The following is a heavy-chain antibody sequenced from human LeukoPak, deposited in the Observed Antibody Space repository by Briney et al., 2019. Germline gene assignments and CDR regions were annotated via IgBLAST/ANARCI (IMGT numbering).Heavy chain of an antibody. Sequence: ASVKVSCKASGYTFTSYDINWVRQATGQGLEWMGWMNPNSGNTGYAQKFQGRVTMTRNTSISTAYMELSSLRSEDTAVYYCASFSYCSSTSCSYYYYYGMDVWGQGTTVTVSS. CDR2: MNPNSGNT. J-gene: IGHJ6*02. V-gene: IGHV1-8*01. CDR1: GYTFTSYD. D-gene: IGHD2-2*01. CDR3: ASFSYCSSTSCSYYYYYGMDV.